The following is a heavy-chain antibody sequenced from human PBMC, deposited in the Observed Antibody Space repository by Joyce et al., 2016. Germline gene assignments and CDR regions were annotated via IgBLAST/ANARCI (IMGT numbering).Heavy chain of an antibody. CDR1: GFTVSSYE. Sequence: VQLVESGGGLVQPGVSLRLSCAASGFTVSSYEMNWVRQAPGKGLELISSISNSGSFMKYADSVKGRFTIFRDNAKNSLSLQMNSLRVEDTALYYCARRFDSWGQGTLVTVSS. CDR2: ISNSGSFM. J-gene: IGHJ5*01. V-gene: IGHV3-48*03. CDR3: ARRFDS.